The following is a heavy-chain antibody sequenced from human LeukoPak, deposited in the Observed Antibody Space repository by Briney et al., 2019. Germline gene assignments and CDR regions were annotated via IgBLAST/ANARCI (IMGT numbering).Heavy chain of an antibody. CDR2: ISSSSSYI. D-gene: IGHD3-22*01. V-gene: IGHV3-21*01. J-gene: IGHJ6*03. CDR3: ARDRWAYDSSGKYYYYYYYMDV. CDR1: GFTSSYYN. Sequence: GGSLRLSCAASGFTSSYYNMNWVRQAPGKGLEWVSSISSSSSYIYYADSVKGRFTISRDNAKNSLYLQMNSLRAEDTAVYYCARDRWAYDSSGKYYYYYYYMDVWGKGTTVTVSS.